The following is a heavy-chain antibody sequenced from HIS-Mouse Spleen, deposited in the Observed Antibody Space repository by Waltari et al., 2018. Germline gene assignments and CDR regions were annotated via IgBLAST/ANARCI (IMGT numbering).Heavy chain of an antibody. CDR2: YYSGST. Sequence: QVQLQESGPGLVKPSETLSLTCTVSGGPISSYYWLWARQPPGKGLEWIGYYSGSTNYNPSLKSRVTISVDTSKNQFSLKLSSVTAADTAVYYCARASRDLLLPRYFDLWGRGTLVTVSS. CDR3: ARASRDLLLPRYFDL. V-gene: IGHV4-59*01. CDR1: GGPISSYY. J-gene: IGHJ2*01.